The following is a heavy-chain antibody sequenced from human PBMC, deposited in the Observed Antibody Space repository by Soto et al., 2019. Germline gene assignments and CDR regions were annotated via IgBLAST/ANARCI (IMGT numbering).Heavy chain of an antibody. D-gene: IGHD5-12*01. CDR1: GGTFSSYA. Sequence: SVKVSCKASGGTFSSYAISWVRQAPGQGLEWMGGIIPIFGTANYAQKFQGRVTITADESTSTAYMELSSLRSEDTAVYYCATSLVATIPVAGTSDYWGQGTLVTVSS. CDR3: ATSLVATIPVAGTSDY. V-gene: IGHV1-69*13. CDR2: IIPIFGTA. J-gene: IGHJ4*02.